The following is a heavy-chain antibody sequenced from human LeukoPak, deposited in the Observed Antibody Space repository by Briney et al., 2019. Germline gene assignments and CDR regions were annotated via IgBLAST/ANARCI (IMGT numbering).Heavy chain of an antibody. D-gene: IGHD2-2*01. Sequence: SQTLSLTCAISGDSVSSNGVTWNWIRQSPSRGLEWLGRTYYRSTWYNDYAVSVRGRITVNPDTSRNQFSLHLNSVTPEDTAVYYCARRLTQYDCFDPWGQGILVTVSS. CDR1: GDSVSSNGVT. CDR2: TYYRSTWYN. V-gene: IGHV6-1*01. J-gene: IGHJ5*02. CDR3: ARRLTQYDCFDP.